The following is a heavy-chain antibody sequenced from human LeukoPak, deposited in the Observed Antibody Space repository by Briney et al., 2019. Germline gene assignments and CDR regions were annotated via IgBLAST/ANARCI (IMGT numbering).Heavy chain of an antibody. V-gene: IGHV3-7*01. CDR2: IKQDGSEK. J-gene: IGHJ6*03. CDR3: ARGVVTYPSTHYYYYYYMDV. CDR1: GFTFSSYW. D-gene: IGHD2-21*02. Sequence: GGSLRLSCAASGFTFSSYWMSWVRQAPGKGLDWVANIKQDGSEKYYVDSVKGRFTISRDNAKNSLYLQMNSLRAEDTAVYYCARGVVTYPSTHYYYYYYMDVWGKGTTVTVSS.